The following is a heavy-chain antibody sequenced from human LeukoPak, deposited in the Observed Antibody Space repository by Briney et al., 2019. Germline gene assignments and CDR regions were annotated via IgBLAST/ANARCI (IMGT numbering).Heavy chain of an antibody. Sequence: GGSLRLSCAASGFTFSSYGMHWVRQAPGKGLEWVAFIRYDGSNKYYADSVKGRFTISRDNSKNTLYLQMNSLRAEDTAVYYCAKDLYCSSTSCYAGGYFDYWGQGTLVTVSS. CDR3: AKDLYCSSTSCYAGGYFDY. D-gene: IGHD2-2*01. V-gene: IGHV3-30*02. CDR1: GFTFSSYG. CDR2: IRYDGSNK. J-gene: IGHJ4*02.